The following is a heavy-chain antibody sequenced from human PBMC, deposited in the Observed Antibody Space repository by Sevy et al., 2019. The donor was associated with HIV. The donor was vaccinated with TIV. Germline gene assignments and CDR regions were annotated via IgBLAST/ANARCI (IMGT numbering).Heavy chain of an antibody. Sequence: ASVKVSCKVSGYTLTDLAMHWVRQAPGKGLEWMGGFDPEDDETIYAQRFQDRVTMSTDTATSTAYLELRSLRSDDTAVYYCARDEAFSLIVVDLDYWGQGTPVTVSS. V-gene: IGHV1-24*01. D-gene: IGHD3-22*01. J-gene: IGHJ4*02. CDR1: GYTLTDLA. CDR3: ARDEAFSLIVVDLDY. CDR2: FDPEDDET.